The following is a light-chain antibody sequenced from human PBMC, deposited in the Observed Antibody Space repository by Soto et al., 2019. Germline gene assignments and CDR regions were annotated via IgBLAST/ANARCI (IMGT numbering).Light chain of an antibody. V-gene: IGKV1-39*01. CDR1: QSISNH. CDR3: QQSYSTPWT. J-gene: IGKJ1*01. CDR2: AAS. Sequence: DIQMTQSPSSLSASVEDRVIITCRASQSISNHLNWYQQKPGKAPNLLIHAASSLQSGVPSRFSGSGSGTDFTLTISSLQPEDFATYYCQQSYSTPWTFGQGTKVDIK.